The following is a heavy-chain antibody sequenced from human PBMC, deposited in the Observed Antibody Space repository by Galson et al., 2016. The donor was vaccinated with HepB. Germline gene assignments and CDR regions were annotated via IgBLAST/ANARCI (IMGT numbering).Heavy chain of an antibody. CDR3: ARLEGFGDPLDY. J-gene: IGHJ4*02. D-gene: IGHD3-10*01. CDR1: GYTFNTYA. V-gene: IGHV1-18*01. Sequence: SVKVSCKASGYTFNTYAISWVRQAPGQGLEWMGWLSVYNGHTSSAQKFQGRVTMTTDTSTNTAFLELSSLISDDTAVYYCARLEGFGDPLDYWGQGTLVSVSP. CDR2: LSVYNGHT.